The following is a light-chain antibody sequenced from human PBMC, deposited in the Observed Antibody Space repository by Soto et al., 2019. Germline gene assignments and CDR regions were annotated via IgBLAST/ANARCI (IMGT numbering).Light chain of an antibody. CDR3: QVRDVWPS. CDR2: DAS. CDR1: QSVITS. Sequence: IVLTQSPATLSLSPGERAALSCRASQSVITSLAWYQHKPGQAPRLFIHDASKRAPGIPARFSGSGSGTDFTLTISSLEPEDFAVYYCQVRDVWPSFGQGTKVDIK. J-gene: IGKJ1*01. V-gene: IGKV3-11*01.